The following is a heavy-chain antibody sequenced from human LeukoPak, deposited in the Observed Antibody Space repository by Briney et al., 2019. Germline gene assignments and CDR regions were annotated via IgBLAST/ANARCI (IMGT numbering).Heavy chain of an antibody. V-gene: IGHV3-23*01. CDR3: ARPTYSGSYYWFDY. CDR2: ISYSGGST. Sequence: GGSLRLSCAASGFTFSYFAMTWVRQAPGKGLEWVSTISYSGGSTYYADSVKGRFTISRDNSKNTLYLQMNSLRAEDTAVYYCARPTYSGSYYWFDYWGQGTLVTVSS. J-gene: IGHJ4*02. D-gene: IGHD1-26*01. CDR1: GFTFSYFA.